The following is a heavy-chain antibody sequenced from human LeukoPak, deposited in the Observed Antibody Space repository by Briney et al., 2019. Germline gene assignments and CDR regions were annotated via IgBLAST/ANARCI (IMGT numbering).Heavy chain of an antibody. J-gene: IGHJ2*01. CDR2: IYYSGST. Sequence: SETLSLTCTVSGGSISGYYWSWIRQPPGKGLEWIGYIYYSGSTSYNPSLKSRVTISVDTSKNQFSLKLSSVTAADTAVYYCARFRVDTYWYFDLWGRGTLVTVPS. CDR3: ARFRVDTYWYFDL. D-gene: IGHD5-18*01. CDR1: GGSISGYY. V-gene: IGHV4-59*01.